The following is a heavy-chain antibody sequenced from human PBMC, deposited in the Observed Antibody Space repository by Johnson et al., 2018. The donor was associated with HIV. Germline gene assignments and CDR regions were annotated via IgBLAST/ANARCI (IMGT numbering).Heavy chain of an antibody. CDR3: ARECEPAGLAFDI. J-gene: IGHJ3*02. D-gene: IGHD1-14*01. CDR1: GFTFSSYG. V-gene: IGHV3-NL1*01. CDR2: ISGGGGT. Sequence: QVQLLESGGGVVQPGRSLRLSCAASGFTFSSYGMHWVRQAPGKGLEWVSGISGGGGTYYADSVKGRFTISRANSKNTLSLQMNSLRDEDQAVYYSARECEPAGLAFDIWGQGTMVTVSS.